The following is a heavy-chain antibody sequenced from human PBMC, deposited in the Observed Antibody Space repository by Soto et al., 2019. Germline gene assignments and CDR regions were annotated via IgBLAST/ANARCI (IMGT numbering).Heavy chain of an antibody. D-gene: IGHD5-18*01. CDR3: ARVLLDTASYYYYGMDV. Sequence: PGGSLRLSCAASGFTFSSYEMNWVRQAPGKGLEWVSYISSSGSTIYYADSVKGRFTISRDNAKNSLYLQMNSLRAEDTAVYYCARVLLDTASYYYYGMDVWGQRTTVTVSS. V-gene: IGHV3-48*03. J-gene: IGHJ6*02. CDR1: GFTFSSYE. CDR2: ISSSGSTI.